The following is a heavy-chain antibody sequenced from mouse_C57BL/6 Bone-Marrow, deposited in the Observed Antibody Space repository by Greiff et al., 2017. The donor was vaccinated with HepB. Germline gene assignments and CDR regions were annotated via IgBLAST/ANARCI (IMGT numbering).Heavy chain of an antibody. J-gene: IGHJ1*03. CDR3: TTSRVTTSWYFDV. V-gene: IGHV14-4*01. Sequence: VQLQQSGAELVRPGASVKLSCTASGFNIKDDYMHWVKQRPEQGLEWIGWIDPENGDTEYASKFQGKATITADTSSNTAYLQLSSLTSEDTAVYYCTTSRVTTSWYFDVWGTGTTVTVSS. CDR1: GFNIKDDY. CDR2: IDPENGDT. D-gene: IGHD2-2*01.